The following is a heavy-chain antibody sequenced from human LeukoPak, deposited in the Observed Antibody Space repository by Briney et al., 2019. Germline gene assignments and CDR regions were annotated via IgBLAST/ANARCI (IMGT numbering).Heavy chain of an antibody. V-gene: IGHV1-18*04. J-gene: IGHJ4*02. CDR1: GYTFTSYY. CDR2: VSGFSGET. D-gene: IGHD3-10*01. Sequence: EASVKVSCKASGYTFTSYYMHWVRQAPGQGLEWMGWVSGFSGETVYAQKLQGRVSMTKDASSNTAYMELRSLRSDDTAVYFCARGSRGIRGYFDSWGQGTLVTVSS. CDR3: ARGSRGIRGYFDS.